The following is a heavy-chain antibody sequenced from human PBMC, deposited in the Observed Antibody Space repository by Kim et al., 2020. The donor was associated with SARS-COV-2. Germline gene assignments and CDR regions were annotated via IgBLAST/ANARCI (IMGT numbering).Heavy chain of an antibody. CDR2: INHSGST. CDR1: GGSFSGYY. J-gene: IGHJ2*01. CDR3: ARAGAVAGTRVGYFDL. Sequence: SETLSLTCAVYGGSFSGYYWSWIRQPPGKGLEWIGEINHSGSTNYNPSLKSRVTISVDTSKNQFSLKLSSVTAADTAVYYCARAGAVAGTRVGYFDLWGRGTLVTVSS. D-gene: IGHD6-19*01. V-gene: IGHV4-34*01.